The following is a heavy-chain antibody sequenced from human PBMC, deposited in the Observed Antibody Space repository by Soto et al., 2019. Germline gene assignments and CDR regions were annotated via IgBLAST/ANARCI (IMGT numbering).Heavy chain of an antibody. J-gene: IGHJ4*02. CDR3: ARTAYYYDSSGYYFDC. D-gene: IGHD3-22*01. CDR2: IWYDGRNT. CDR1: GFTFSSYG. V-gene: IGHV3-33*01. Sequence: PGGSLRLSCAASGFTFSSYGMHWVGQAPGKGLEWVAVIWYDGRNTYYADSVKGRFTISRDNSKNTLYLQMNSLRAEDTAVYYCARTAYYYDSSGYYFDCWGQGTLVTVSS.